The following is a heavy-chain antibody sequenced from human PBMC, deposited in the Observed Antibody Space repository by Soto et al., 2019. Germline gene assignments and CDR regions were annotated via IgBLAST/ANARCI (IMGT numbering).Heavy chain of an antibody. CDR1: GYTFTSYG. Sequence: QVQLVQSGAEVKKPGASVKVSCKASGYTFTSYGISWVRQAPGQGLEWMGWISAYNGNTNYAQKLQGRVIMTTDTSTSIAYMEQRCLRSVDTAVYYCARQIVVVPAEMGWFDPCVHGTLVTVSS. J-gene: IGHJ5*02. CDR2: ISAYNGNT. V-gene: IGHV1-18*01. CDR3: ARQIVVVPAEMGWFDP. D-gene: IGHD2-2*01.